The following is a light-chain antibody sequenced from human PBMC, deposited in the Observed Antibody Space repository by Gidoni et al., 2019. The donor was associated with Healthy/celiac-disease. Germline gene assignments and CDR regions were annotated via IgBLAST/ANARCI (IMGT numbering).Light chain of an antibody. Sequence: QSALTQPPSASGYPGQSVTISCTGTSSDVGGYNYVSWYQQHPGKAPKLMFYEVSKRPSGVPDRFSGSKSGNTASLTVSGLQAEDEADYYCSSYAGSNVVFGGGTKLTVL. J-gene: IGLJ2*01. CDR3: SSYAGSNVV. CDR1: SSDVGGYNY. CDR2: EVS. V-gene: IGLV2-8*01.